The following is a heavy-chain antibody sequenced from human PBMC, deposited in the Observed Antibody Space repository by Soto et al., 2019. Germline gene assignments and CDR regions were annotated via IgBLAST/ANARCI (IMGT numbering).Heavy chain of an antibody. J-gene: IGHJ4*02. CDR1: GFTFSSHS. D-gene: IGHD3-10*01. CDR2: ITYDGSIT. V-gene: IGHV3-30-3*01. Sequence: QVQLVESGGGVVQPGRSLRLSCAASGFTFSSHSIQWVRQAPGKGLEWVAVITYDGSITYYADSVKGRFTISRDNSKNTAYLKMNSLRAEDTAVFYCAREWSTSGDLDYWGQGTLVIVSS. CDR3: AREWSTSGDLDY.